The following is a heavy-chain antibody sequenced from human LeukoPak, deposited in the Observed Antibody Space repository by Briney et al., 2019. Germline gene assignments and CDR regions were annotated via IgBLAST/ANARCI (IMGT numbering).Heavy chain of an antibody. D-gene: IGHD4/OR15-4a*01. CDR2: IKRDGSEQ. V-gene: IGHV3-7*01. J-gene: IGHJ4*02. Sequence: GGSLRLSCAASGFTFSNFWMSWVRQAPGKGLEWVANIKRDGSEQYYMDSVKGRFTISRDNAKNSLYLQMNSLRADDTAVFYCARDLNGANFDYWGQGTLVIVSS. CDR1: GFTFSNFW. CDR3: ARDLNGANFDY.